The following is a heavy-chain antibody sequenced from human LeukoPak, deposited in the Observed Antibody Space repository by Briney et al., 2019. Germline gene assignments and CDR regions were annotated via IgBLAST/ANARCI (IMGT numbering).Heavy chain of an antibody. D-gene: IGHD6-13*01. J-gene: IGHJ4*02. Sequence: GGSLRHSCTASGFPFNSYWMTWVRQTPGKGLEWVANIKQDGSTQYYVDSVKGRFTISRDNAMNSLYLQMNSLRVEDTAIYYCARSVPYGTTWYGRSDCWGQGTLVTVSS. V-gene: IGHV3-7*03. CDR2: IKQDGSTQ. CDR3: ARSVPYGTTWYGRSDC. CDR1: GFPFNSYW.